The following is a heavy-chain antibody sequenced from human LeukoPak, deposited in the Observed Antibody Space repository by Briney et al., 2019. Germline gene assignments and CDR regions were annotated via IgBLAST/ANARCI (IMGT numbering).Heavy chain of an antibody. CDR2: ISAYNGNT. CDR1: GYTFTSYG. CDR3: ARQPDDEIVGATRFDY. D-gene: IGHD1-26*01. J-gene: IGHJ4*02. V-gene: IGHV1-18*01. Sequence: ASVKVSCKASGYTFTSYGISGVRQAPGQGLEWMGWISAYNGNTNYAQKLQGRVTMTTDTSTSTAYMELRSLRSDDTAVYYCARQPDDEIVGATRFDYWGQGTLVTVSS.